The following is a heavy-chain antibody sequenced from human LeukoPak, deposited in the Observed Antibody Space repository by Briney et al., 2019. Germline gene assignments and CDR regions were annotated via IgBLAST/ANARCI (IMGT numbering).Heavy chain of an antibody. D-gene: IGHD6-13*01. V-gene: IGHV1-2*02. J-gene: IGHJ4*02. CDR1: GYTFTGYY. CDR3: ARTAAAGTYLFDY. CDR2: INPNSGGT. Sequence: SVKVSCKASGYTFTGYYMHWVRQAPGQGLEWMGWINPNSGGTNYAQKFQGRVTMTRDTSISTAYMELSRLRSDDTAVYYCARTAAAGTYLFDYWGQGTLVTVSS.